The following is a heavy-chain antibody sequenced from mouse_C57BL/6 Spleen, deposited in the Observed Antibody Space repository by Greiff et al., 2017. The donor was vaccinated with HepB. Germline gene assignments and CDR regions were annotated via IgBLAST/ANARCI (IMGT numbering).Heavy chain of an antibody. J-gene: IGHJ1*03. CDR1: GFTFSDYY. V-gene: IGHV5-16*01. CDR2: INYDGSST. CDR3: AREDTFSHWYFDV. Sequence: EVKLVESEGGLVQPGSSMKLSCTASGFTFSDYYMAWVRQVPEKGLEWVANINYDGSSTYYLDSLKSRFIISRDNAKNILYLQMSSLKSEDTATYYCAREDTFSHWYFDVWGTGTTVTVSS.